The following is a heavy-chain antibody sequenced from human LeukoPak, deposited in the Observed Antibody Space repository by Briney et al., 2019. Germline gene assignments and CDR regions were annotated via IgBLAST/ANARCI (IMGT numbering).Heavy chain of an antibody. V-gene: IGHV1-69*04. D-gene: IGHD3-22*01. CDR2: IIPILGIA. CDR3: ARENTYYYDSSGYYQVDY. CDR1: GGTFSSYA. J-gene: IGHJ4*02. Sequence: SVKVSRKASGGTFSSYAISWVRQAPGQGLEWMGRIIPILGIANYAQKFQGRVTITADKSTSTAYMELSSLRSEDTAVYYCARENTYYYDSSGYYQVDYWGQGTLVTVSS.